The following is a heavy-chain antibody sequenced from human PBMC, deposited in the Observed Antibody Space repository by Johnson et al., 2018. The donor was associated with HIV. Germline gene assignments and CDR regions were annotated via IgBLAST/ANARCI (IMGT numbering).Heavy chain of an antibody. CDR1: GFTFDDYA. Sequence: EVQLVESGGGLVQPGRSLRLSCAASGFTFDDYAMHWVRQTPGKGLEWVSGISWNSGSLGYADSVKGRFTISRDNAKNTLYLQMNSLRAEDTAVYYCARGDDSSAWGAFDIWGQGTMVTVSS. CDR2: ISWNSGSL. CDR3: ARGDDSSAWGAFDI. J-gene: IGHJ3*02. V-gene: IGHV3-9*01. D-gene: IGHD3-22*01.